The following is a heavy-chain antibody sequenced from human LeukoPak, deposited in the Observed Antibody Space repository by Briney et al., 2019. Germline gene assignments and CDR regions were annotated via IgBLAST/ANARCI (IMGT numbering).Heavy chain of an antibody. D-gene: IGHD6-19*01. V-gene: IGHV4-59*08. Sequence: SETLSLTCTVSGGSISSHYWTWVRQSPGKGLEWIGDIYYSGNTYYNPSLKSRVTISVDTSKNHLSLKLTSVTAADTAVYYCAGRGSSGSLDSWGLGTLVTVSP. J-gene: IGHJ4*02. CDR3: AGRGSSGSLDS. CDR2: IYYSGNT. CDR1: GGSISSHY.